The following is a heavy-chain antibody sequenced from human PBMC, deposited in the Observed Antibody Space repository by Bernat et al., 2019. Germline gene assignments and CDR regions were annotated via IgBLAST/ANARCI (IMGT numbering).Heavy chain of an antibody. CDR1: GFTFSSYW. D-gene: IGHD6-19*01. Sequence: EVQLVESGGGLVQPGGSLRLSCAASGFTFSSYWMHWVRQAPGKGLVWVSRINSDGSGTNYADSVKGRFTISRDNAKNTLYLQMNSLRAEDTAVYYWARDSTDTPRGWGIDYWGQGTLVAVSS. V-gene: IGHV3-74*01. J-gene: IGHJ4*02. CDR2: INSDGSGT. CDR3: ARDSTDTPRGWGIDY.